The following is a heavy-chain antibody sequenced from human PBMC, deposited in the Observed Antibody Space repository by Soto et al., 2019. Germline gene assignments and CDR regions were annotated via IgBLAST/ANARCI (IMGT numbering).Heavy chain of an antibody. CDR3: ARDIFGGSYDFWH. Sequence: EVRLVESGGGLVQPGGSLRLSCAASGFIVSGIFMTWVRRVPGKGPEWVSTLSSDDKTYYADSVRGRFTISRDSSKNTLFRQMNTLRAEDTAVYHCARDIFGGSYDFWHGGQGTLVTVSS. J-gene: IGHJ4*02. CDR1: GFIVSGIF. CDR2: LSSDDKT. D-gene: IGHD3-3*01. V-gene: IGHV3-66*01.